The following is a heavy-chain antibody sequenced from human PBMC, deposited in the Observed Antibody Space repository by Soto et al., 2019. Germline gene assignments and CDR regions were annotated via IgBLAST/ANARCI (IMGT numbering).Heavy chain of an antibody. D-gene: IGHD4-17*01. CDR1: GFSFSSYG. V-gene: IGHV3-33*01. Sequence: QVHLVEAGGGVVQPGRSLRLSCAASGFSFSSYGMHWVRQAPGKGLEWVAVILDDGSDKDYTDAVKGRFTISRDNSKNTLYMEMNSLRAEDTAVYYCARDDYYCDNGLDYWGQGTLVTVSS. CDR2: ILDDGSDK. CDR3: ARDDYYCDNGLDY. J-gene: IGHJ4*02.